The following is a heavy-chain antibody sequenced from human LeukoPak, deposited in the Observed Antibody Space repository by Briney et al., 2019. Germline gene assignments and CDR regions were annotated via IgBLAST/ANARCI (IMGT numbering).Heavy chain of an antibody. CDR1: GYTFSTYD. D-gene: IGHD3-3*02. CDR3: ARAIFGVAWFDP. J-gene: IGHJ5*02. Sequence: ASVKVSCKASGYTFSTYDLIWVRQATGQGLEWMGWMNPNSSNTGYAQKFQGRVTTTRNTSISTAYMELSSLRSEDTAVYYCARAIFGVAWFDPWGQGTLVTVSS. CDR2: MNPNSSNT. V-gene: IGHV1-8*01.